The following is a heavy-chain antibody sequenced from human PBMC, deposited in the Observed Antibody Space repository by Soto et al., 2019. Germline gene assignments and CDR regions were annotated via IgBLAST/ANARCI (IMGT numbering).Heavy chain of an antibody. CDR2: INPNSGGT. CDR3: ARAPLRTRPDYYYGMDV. D-gene: IGHD6-6*01. J-gene: IGHJ6*02. Sequence: QVQLVQSGAEVKKPGASVKVSCKASGYTFTGYYMHWVRQAPGQGLEWMGWINPNSGGTNYAQKFQGWVTMTRDTSISTPYMELSRLRSDDTAVYYCARAPLRTRPDYYYGMDVWGQGTTVTVSS. CDR1: GYTFTGYY. V-gene: IGHV1-2*04.